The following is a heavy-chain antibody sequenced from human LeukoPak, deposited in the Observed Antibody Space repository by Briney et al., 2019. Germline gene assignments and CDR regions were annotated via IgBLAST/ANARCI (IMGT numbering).Heavy chain of an antibody. CDR2: ISGSGGST. Sequence: QPGKSLRLSCAASGFTFSSYGMSWVRQAPGKGLEWVSAISGSGGSTYYADSVKGRFTISRDNAKNSLYLQMNSLRAEDTAVYYCARWGWLSHAFDIWGQGTMVTVSS. V-gene: IGHV3-23*01. CDR3: ARWGWLSHAFDI. CDR1: GFTFSSYG. J-gene: IGHJ3*02. D-gene: IGHD3-22*01.